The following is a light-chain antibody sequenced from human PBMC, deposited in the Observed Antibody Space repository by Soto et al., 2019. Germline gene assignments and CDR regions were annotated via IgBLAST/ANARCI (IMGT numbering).Light chain of an antibody. CDR2: GAS. J-gene: IGKJ5*01. CDR1: QSVGSK. V-gene: IGKV3D-15*01. CDR3: QQYTGPPTT. Sequence: EMVMTQSPATLSVSPGERATLSCRASQSVGSKLAWYQQRPGQAPRLLIYGASTRAAGIPDRFSGSGSGTDFTLTITRLEPEDSAVYFCQQYTGPPTTFGQGTRLEIK.